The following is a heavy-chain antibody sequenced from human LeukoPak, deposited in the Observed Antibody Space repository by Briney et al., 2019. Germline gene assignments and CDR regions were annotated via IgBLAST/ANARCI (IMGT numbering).Heavy chain of an antibody. CDR3: AKDGEDPDTAMSWAFDY. CDR1: GFTFSSYG. D-gene: IGHD5-18*01. V-gene: IGHV3-30*02. J-gene: IGHJ4*02. Sequence: GGSLRLSCAASGFTFSSYGMHWVRQAPGKGLEWVAFIRYDGSNKYYADSVKGRFTISRDNSKNTLYLQMNSLRAEDTAVYYCAKDGEDPDTAMSWAFDYWGQGTLVTVSS. CDR2: IRYDGSNK.